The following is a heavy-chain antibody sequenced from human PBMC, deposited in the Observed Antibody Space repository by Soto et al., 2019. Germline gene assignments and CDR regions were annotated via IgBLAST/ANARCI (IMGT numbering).Heavy chain of an antibody. Sequence: PGGSLRLSCVASGLIFSSYGMTWVRQAPGKGLEWVSGISRGGDSAYYADSVKGRFTIYRDNSKKTVYLQMNSLRAEDTAVYYCAKDGDIVLLAADFWGQGTLVTV. D-gene: IGHD2-8*02. J-gene: IGHJ4*02. CDR2: ISRGGDSA. CDR3: AKDGDIVLLAADF. V-gene: IGHV3-23*01. CDR1: GLIFSSYG.